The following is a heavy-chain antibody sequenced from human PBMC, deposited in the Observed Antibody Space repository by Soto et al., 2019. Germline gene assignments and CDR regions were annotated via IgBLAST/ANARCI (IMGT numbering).Heavy chain of an antibody. D-gene: IGHD3-9*01. CDR2: IYYSGST. Sequence: QVQLQESGPGLVKPSETLSLTCTVSGGSTRNYYWSWIRQPPGKGLEWIGYIYYSGSTNYNSSLRGRVTISVATSKNQFSRKLSSLTAAEAAVYYWERYVTPYDTAVWCDPWGQGTLVTVSS. J-gene: IGHJ5*02. CDR1: GGSTRNYY. V-gene: IGHV4-59*01. CDR3: ERYVTPYDTAVWCDP.